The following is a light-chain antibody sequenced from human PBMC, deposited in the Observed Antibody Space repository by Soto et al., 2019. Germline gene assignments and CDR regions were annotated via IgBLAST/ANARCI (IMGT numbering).Light chain of an antibody. CDR2: STN. CDR1: SGSVSTSYY. V-gene: IGLV8-61*01. J-gene: IGLJ3*02. CDR3: VLYMGSGIWV. Sequence: QTVVTQEPSFSVSPGGTVTLTCGLSSGSVSTSYYATWYQQTPGQAPRTLIYSTNTRSSGVPDRFSGSILGNKAALTITGAQADDESDYHCVLYMGSGIWVFGGGTKLTVL.